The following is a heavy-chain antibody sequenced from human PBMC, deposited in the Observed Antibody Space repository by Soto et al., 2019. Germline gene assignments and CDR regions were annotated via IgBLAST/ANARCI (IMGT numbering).Heavy chain of an antibody. J-gene: IGHJ6*02. Sequence: QVQLVESGGGVVQPGRSLRLSCAASGFTFSSYGMHWVRQDPGKGLEWVAVISYDGSNKYYADSGKGRFTISRDNSKNTLYLQMNSLRAEDTAVYYCAKDILVVVAATRPYYYYYGMDVWSQGTTVTVSS. D-gene: IGHD2-15*01. CDR1: GFTFSSYG. CDR2: ISYDGSNK. CDR3: AKDILVVVAATRPYYYYYGMDV. V-gene: IGHV3-30*18.